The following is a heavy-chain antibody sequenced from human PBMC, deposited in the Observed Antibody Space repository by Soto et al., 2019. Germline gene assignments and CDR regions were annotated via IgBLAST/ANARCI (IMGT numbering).Heavy chain of an antibody. D-gene: IGHD6-6*01. Sequence: GGSLRLSCAASGFTFSSYDMHWVRQATGKGLEWVSAIGTAGDTYYPGSVKGRFTISRENAKNSLYLQMNSLRAGDTAVYYCARGIAARPFDPWGQGTLVTVSS. CDR3: ARGIAARPFDP. CDR1: GFTFSSYD. V-gene: IGHV3-13*01. J-gene: IGHJ5*02. CDR2: IGTAGDT.